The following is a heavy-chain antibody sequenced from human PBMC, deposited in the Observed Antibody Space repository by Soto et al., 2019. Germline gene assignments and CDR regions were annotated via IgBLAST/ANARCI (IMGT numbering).Heavy chain of an antibody. J-gene: IGHJ4*02. D-gene: IGHD3-10*01. CDR2: IYNGGST. Sequence: SETLSLTCTVSGGSMRSSSYYWAWIRQPPGKGLEWIGSIYNGGSTYYNPSLKSRVTISVDTSKNQLSLKLSSVTAADTGVFYCAAPKTSTYYPPRYWGQGTLVTVSS. V-gene: IGHV4-39*01. CDR1: GGSMRSSSYY. CDR3: AAPKTSTYYPPRY.